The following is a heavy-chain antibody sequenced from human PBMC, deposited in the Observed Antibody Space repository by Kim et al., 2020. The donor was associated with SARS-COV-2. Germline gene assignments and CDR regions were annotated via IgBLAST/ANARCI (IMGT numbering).Heavy chain of an antibody. CDR3: ARDRAKGVVINANAFDI. J-gene: IGHJ3*02. V-gene: IGHV1-69*01. D-gene: IGHD3-22*01. Sequence: FQGRVTITADESTSTAYMELSSLRSEDTAVYYCARDRAKGVVINANAFDIWGQGTMVTVSS.